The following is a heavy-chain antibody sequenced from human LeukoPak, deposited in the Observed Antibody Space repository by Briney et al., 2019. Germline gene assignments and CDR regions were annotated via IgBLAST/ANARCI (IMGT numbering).Heavy chain of an antibody. CDR1: GGSISSYY. V-gene: IGHV4-59*08. J-gene: IGHJ6*02. CDR3: MDV. Sequence: SETLSLTCTVSGGSISSYYWSWIRQPPGKGLEWIGYIYYSGSTNYNPSLKSRVTISVDTSKNQFSLKLSSVTAADTAVYYGMDVWGQGTTVTVSS. CDR2: IYYSGST.